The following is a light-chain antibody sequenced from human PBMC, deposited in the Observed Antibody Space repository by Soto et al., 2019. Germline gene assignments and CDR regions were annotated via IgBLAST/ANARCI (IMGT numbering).Light chain of an antibody. CDR2: AAS. J-gene: IGKJ1*01. CDR3: LQHNSYPRT. CDR1: QGIRND. Sequence: DIQMTQSPSSLSASVGDRVTITCRASQGIRNDLSWYQQKPGKAPKRLIYAASTLQRGAPSRFSGSGSGTEFTLTISSRQPEDFATYYCLQHNSYPRTFGQGTEVEIK. V-gene: IGKV1-17*01.